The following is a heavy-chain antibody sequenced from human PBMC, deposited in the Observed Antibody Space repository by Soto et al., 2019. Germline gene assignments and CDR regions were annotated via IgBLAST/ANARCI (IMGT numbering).Heavy chain of an antibody. V-gene: IGHV4-59*01. D-gene: IGHD6-13*01. CDR3: ASSYSSRGLYYLDY. Sequence: PSETLSLTCTVSGGSISSYYWSWIRQPPGKGLEWIGYIYYSGSTNYNPSLKSRVTISVDTSKNQFSLKLSSVTAADTAVYYCASSYSSRGLYYLDYWGQGTLVTVSS. J-gene: IGHJ4*02. CDR2: IYYSGST. CDR1: GGSISSYY.